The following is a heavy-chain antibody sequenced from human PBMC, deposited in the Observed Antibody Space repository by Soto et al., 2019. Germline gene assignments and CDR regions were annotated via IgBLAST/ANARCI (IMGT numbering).Heavy chain of an antibody. CDR1: GGSISSGGYY. CDR2: IYYSGST. J-gene: IGHJ4*02. Sequence: SETLSLTCTLSGGSISSGGYYWSWIRQHPGKGLEWIGYIYYSGSTYYNPPLKSRVTISVDTSKNQFSLKRSSVTAADTAVYYCASWGGEMATIRPHFDYLGQGTLVTVSS. V-gene: IGHV4-31*03. D-gene: IGHD3-16*01. CDR3: ASWGGEMATIRPHFDY.